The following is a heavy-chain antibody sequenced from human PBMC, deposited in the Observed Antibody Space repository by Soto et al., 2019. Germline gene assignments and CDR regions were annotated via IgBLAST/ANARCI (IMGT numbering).Heavy chain of an antibody. CDR3: ARGSGWFDY. Sequence: EVQLVQSGAEVKEPGQSPRISCKGFGYRFGIYWIAWVRQLPGKGLEWMGNIYPRDSDIGYSPSFQGRVTLSADTSTNTAFLQWSSLKASDTAIYYCARGSGWFDYWGQGTLVTVSS. V-gene: IGHV5-51*03. J-gene: IGHJ5*01. D-gene: IGHD6-19*01. CDR1: GYRFGIYW. CDR2: IYPRDSDI.